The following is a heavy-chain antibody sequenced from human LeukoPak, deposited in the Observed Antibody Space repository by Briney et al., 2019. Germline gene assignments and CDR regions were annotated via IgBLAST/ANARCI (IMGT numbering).Heavy chain of an antibody. V-gene: IGHV4-39*07. CDR3: ARSSMVRGVISPYYYYYMDV. Sequence: SETLSLTCTVSGGSISSSSYYWGWIRQPPGKGLEWIGSIYYSGSTYYNPSLKSRVTISVDTSKNQFSLKLSSVTAADTAVYYCARSSMVRGVISPYYYYYMDVWGKGTTVTISS. J-gene: IGHJ6*03. CDR1: GGSISSSSYY. CDR2: IYYSGST. D-gene: IGHD3-10*01.